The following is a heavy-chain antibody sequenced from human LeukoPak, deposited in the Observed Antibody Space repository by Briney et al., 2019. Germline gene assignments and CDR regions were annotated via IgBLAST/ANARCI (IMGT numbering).Heavy chain of an antibody. Sequence: SGGSLRLSCATSGFTFSSYGMHWVRQAPGKGLEWVAVISYDGSNKYYADSVKGRFTISRDNSKNTLYLQMNSLRAEDTAVYYCAKGSLGGAAMVTDYWGQGTLVTVSS. J-gene: IGHJ4*02. CDR1: GFTFSSYG. D-gene: IGHD5-18*01. V-gene: IGHV3-30*18. CDR2: ISYDGSNK. CDR3: AKGSLGGAAMVTDY.